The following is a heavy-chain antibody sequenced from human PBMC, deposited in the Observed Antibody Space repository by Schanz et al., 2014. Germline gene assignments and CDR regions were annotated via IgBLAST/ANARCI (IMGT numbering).Heavy chain of an antibody. CDR1: GFIFSSYN. Sequence: VQLVESGGGVVQPGGSLRLSCVASGFIFSSYNMNWVRQSPGKGLEWVSTISGSGGSTYYADSVKGRFTISRDNSKNTLSLQLNSLRADDTAVYYCAKHLYQYNYYGMDVWGQGTTVTVSS. D-gene: IGHD2-2*02. J-gene: IGHJ6*02. CDR2: ISGSGGST. CDR3: AKHLYQYNYYGMDV. V-gene: IGHV3-23*04.